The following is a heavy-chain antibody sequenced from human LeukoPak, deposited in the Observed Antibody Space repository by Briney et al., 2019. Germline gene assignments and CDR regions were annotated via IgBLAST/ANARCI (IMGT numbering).Heavy chain of an antibody. CDR1: GFTFSSYA. CDR2: ISGSGGST. CDR3: ASSRYGDYGEGY. D-gene: IGHD4-17*01. J-gene: IGHJ4*02. Sequence: GGSLRLSCAASGFTFSSYAMSWVRQAPGKGLEWVSAISGSGGSTYYADSVKGRFTISRDNSKNTLYLQMNSLRAEDTAVYYCASSRYGDYGEGYWGQGTLVTVSS. V-gene: IGHV3-23*01.